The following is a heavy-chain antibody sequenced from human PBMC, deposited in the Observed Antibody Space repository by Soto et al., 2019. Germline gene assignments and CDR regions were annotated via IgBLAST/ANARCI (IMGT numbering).Heavy chain of an antibody. V-gene: IGHV1-69*01. J-gene: IGHJ6*02. Sequence: QVQLVQSGAEVKKPGSSVKVSCKASGGTFSSYAISWVRQAPGQGLEWMGGIIPISGTANYAQKFQGRVTITANESTSTAYMELSSLRPEETAVYYCARSQGSSTSLEIYYNYYYAIDVWGQGTTVTVSS. D-gene: IGHD2-2*01. CDR3: ARSQGSSTSLEIYYNYYYAIDV. CDR2: IIPISGTA. CDR1: GGTFSSYA.